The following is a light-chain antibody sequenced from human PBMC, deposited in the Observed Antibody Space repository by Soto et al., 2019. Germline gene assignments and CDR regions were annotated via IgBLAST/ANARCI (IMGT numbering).Light chain of an antibody. Sequence: DIQMTQSPSTLSASVGYRVTITSRASQGISSYLAWYQQKPGKAPKLLIYAASTLQSGVPSRFSGSGSGTDFTLTISSLQPEDFATYYCQQYYSFPLTFGQGTKVDI. CDR2: AAS. J-gene: IGKJ1*01. V-gene: IGKV1-9*01. CDR1: QGISSY. CDR3: QQYYSFPLT.